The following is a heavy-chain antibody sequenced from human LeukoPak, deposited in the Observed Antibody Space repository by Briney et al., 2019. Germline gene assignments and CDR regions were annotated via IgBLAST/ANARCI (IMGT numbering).Heavy chain of an antibody. J-gene: IGHJ5*02. CDR3: ARLGFCTSTSCP. CDR2: IAYSGST. Sequence: ADPLSLTCTVSDSSVGSSTYYWGWIRQPPGKGLEWIASIAYSGSTYNPSLKSRVTISVDTSKNQFSLELSSVTAADTAVYYCARLGFCTSTSCPWGQGTLVTVSS. D-gene: IGHD2-2*01. CDR1: DSSVGSSTYY. V-gene: IGHV4-39*01.